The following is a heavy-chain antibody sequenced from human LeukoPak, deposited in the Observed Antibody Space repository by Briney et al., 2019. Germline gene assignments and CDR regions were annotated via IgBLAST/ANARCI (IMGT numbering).Heavy chain of an antibody. CDR1: GGSISSYY. J-gene: IGHJ4*02. Sequence: PSETLSLPCTVSGGSISSYYWSWIRQPPGKGLEWIGYIYYSGSTNYNPSLKSRVTISVDTSKNQFSLKLSSVTAADTAVYYCARQFRWSFDYWGQGTLVTVSS. CDR3: ARQFRWSFDY. V-gene: IGHV4-59*01. D-gene: IGHD4-23*01. CDR2: IYYSGST.